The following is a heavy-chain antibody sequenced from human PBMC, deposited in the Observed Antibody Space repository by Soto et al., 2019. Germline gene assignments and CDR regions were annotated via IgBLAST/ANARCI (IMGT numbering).Heavy chain of an antibody. V-gene: IGHV4-31*03. D-gene: IGHD6-13*01. CDR2: MYYSGST. CDR3: ARGYRQTGYSSSWVFDY. CDR1: GGYINSGGYY. J-gene: IGHJ4*02. Sequence: QVQLRESGPGLVKPSQTLSLTCTVSGGYINSGGYYWNWIRQHPGQGLEWIGYMYYSGSTYYNPFRRSRVIISADTSENHFSLKLSCVTAADPAVYFCARGYRQTGYSSSWVFDYWGQGTLVNVSS.